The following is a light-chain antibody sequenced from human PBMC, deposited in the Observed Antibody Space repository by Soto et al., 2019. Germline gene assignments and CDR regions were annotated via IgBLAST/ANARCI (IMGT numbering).Light chain of an antibody. Sequence: EIVLTQSPGTLSLSPGERATLSCRASQSVSSSYLAWYQQKLGQAPRLLIYGASSRATGIPDRFSGSGCGTDFTLTISRLEPEDFAVYYCQQYGSLPWTFGQGTKVEIK. J-gene: IGKJ1*01. V-gene: IGKV3-20*01. CDR2: GAS. CDR1: QSVSSSY. CDR3: QQYGSLPWT.